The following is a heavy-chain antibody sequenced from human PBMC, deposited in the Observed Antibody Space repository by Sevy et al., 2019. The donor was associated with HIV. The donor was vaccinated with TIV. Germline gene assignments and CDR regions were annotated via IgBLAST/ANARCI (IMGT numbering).Heavy chain of an antibody. CDR2: IKQDEIEK. V-gene: IGHV3-7*01. Sequence: GGSLRLSCAASGFTFSRYWMTWVRQAPGKGLEWVANIKQDEIEKYYVDSVKGRFTISRDNAKNSLYLQMNSLRADDTAVYYCARAEQVTMLVVFGGLYFDSWGQGTLVTVSS. J-gene: IGHJ4*02. CDR1: GFTFSRYW. D-gene: IGHD3-22*01. CDR3: ARAEQVTMLVVFGGLYFDS.